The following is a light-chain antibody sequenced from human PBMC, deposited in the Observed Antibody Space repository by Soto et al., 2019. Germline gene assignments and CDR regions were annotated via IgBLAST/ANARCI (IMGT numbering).Light chain of an antibody. CDR2: QDS. V-gene: IGLV3-1*01. CDR3: QAWDSSTGVV. J-gene: IGLJ2*01. CDR1: KLGDKY. Sequence: SYELTQPPSVSVSPGQTASITCSGDKLGDKYACWYQQKPGQSPVLVIYQDSKRPSGIPERFSGSNSGNTAPLTISGTQAMDEADYYCQAWDSSTGVVFGGGTKVTVL.